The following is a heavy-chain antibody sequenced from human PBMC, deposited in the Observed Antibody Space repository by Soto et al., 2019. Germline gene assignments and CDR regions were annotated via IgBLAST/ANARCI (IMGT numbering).Heavy chain of an antibody. Sequence: QEQVVESGGGLVKPGGSLRLSCAVSAFTFSDYYMSWIRQAPGKGLEWVSYISGSGRTIYYADSVKGRFTISRDNAKNLLYLPMNSLRAEDTVMYYCARYCSGGDCYADAFDIWGQGTMVTVSS. D-gene: IGHD2-15*01. CDR3: ARYCSGGDCYADAFDI. V-gene: IGHV3-11*01. J-gene: IGHJ3*02. CDR1: AFTFSDYY. CDR2: ISGSGRTI.